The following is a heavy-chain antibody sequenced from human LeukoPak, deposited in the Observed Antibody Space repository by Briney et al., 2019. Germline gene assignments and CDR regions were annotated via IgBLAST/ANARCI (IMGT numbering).Heavy chain of an antibody. CDR1: GGSFSGYY. CDR3: AGHHPRNTVDF. Sequence: SETLSLTCAVYGGSFSGYYWSWIRQPPGRGLEWIGEINHSGSTNYNPSLKSRVTISVDTSKNQFSLKLSSVTAADTAVYYCAGHHPRNTVDFWGQGTLVTVSS. J-gene: IGHJ4*02. CDR2: INHSGST. D-gene: IGHD2/OR15-2a*01. V-gene: IGHV4-34*01.